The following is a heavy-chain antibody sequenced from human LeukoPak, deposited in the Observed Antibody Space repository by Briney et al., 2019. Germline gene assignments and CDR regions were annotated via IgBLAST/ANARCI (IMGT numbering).Heavy chain of an antibody. CDR2: IYSGGST. V-gene: IGHV3-66*01. CDR3: ARESHSSPVY. CDR1: GASISSSDW. J-gene: IGHJ4*02. D-gene: IGHD2-15*01. Sequence: ETLSLTCVVSGASISSSDWWSWVRQAPGKGLEWVSVIYSGGSTYYADSVKGRFTISRDNSKNTLYLQMNSLRAEDTAVYYCARESHSSPVYWGQGTLVTVSS.